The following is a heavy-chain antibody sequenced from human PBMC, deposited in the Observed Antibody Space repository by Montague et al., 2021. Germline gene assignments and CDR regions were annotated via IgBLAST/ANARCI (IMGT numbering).Heavy chain of an antibody. D-gene: IGHD2-15*01. Sequence: SETLSLTCTVSGYSISSGHYWGWFRQPPAKGLEWFGSIFHSGSTYYNQSLKSRVTISVDTSKNQLSLKLTSVTAADTALYYCARDREAAPFDYWGQGTLVTVSS. V-gene: IGHV4-38-2*02. CDR2: IFHSGST. CDR3: ARDREAAPFDY. CDR1: GYSISSGHY. J-gene: IGHJ4*02.